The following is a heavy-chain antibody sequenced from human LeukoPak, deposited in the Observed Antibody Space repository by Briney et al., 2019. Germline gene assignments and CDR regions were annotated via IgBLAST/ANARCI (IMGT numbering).Heavy chain of an antibody. CDR2: TYYRSTWYN. CDR1: GDSVSSNSVT. V-gene: IGHV6-1*01. CDR3: ARRLTQYDCFDP. J-gene: IGHJ5*02. D-gene: IGHD2-2*01. Sequence: SQTLSLTCAISGDSVSSNSVTWNWIRQSPSRGLEWPGRTYYRSTWYNDYAVSVRGRITVNPDTSKNQSSLHLNPVTPEDTAVYYCARRLTQYDCFDPWGQGILVTVSS.